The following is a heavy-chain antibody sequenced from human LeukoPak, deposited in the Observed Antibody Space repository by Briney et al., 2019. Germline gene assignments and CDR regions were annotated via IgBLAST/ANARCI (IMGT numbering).Heavy chain of an antibody. D-gene: IGHD6-13*01. J-gene: IGHJ6*02. CDR3: ARAAFASSWYEGGLDV. CDR1: GFIVGSKY. CDR2: IYSGGAT. Sequence: GGSLRLSCTVSGFIVGSKYMSWVRQASGKGLEWVAVIYSGGATYYAGSVKGRFTISRDNTKNTLYLQMNSLEAEDRAVYYCARAAFASSWYEGGLDVWGQGTFVTVSS. V-gene: IGHV3-66*01.